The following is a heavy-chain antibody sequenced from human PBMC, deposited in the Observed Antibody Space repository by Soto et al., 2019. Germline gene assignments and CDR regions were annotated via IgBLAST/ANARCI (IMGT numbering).Heavy chain of an antibody. CDR1: GFTFSSYA. J-gene: IGHJ6*02. CDR2: ISYDGSNK. D-gene: IGHD3-16*01. Sequence: QVQLVESGGGVVQPGRSLRLSCAASGFTFSSYAMHWVRQAPGKGLEWVAVISYDGSNKYYADSVKGRFTISRDNSKNTLYLQMNGLRAEDTAVYYCAREGGVVDYYYYYGMDVWGQGTTDTVSS. CDR3: AREGGVVDYYYYYGMDV. V-gene: IGHV3-30-3*01.